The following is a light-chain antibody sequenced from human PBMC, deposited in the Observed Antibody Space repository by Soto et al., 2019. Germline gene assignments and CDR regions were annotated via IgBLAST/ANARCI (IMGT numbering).Light chain of an antibody. CDR3: HVWDSDSDHPL. CDR1: NIGSKS. CDR2: NEV. J-gene: IGLJ3*02. Sequence: SSELTQPPSVSVAPGKTARITCGGNNIGSKSVHWYQQKAGQAPVLVIFNEVDRPSGIPERFSGSNSGNTATLTITRVDAGDEADYYCHVWDSDSDHPLFGEGTKLTVL. V-gene: IGLV3-21*01.